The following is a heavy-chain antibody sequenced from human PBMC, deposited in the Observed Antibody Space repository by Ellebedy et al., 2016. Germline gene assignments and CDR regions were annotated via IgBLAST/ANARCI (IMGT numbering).Heavy chain of an antibody. CDR1: GESFRGYY. CDR2: IDHTGTT. Sequence: SQTLSLTCAVYGESFRGYYWSWIRQPPGKGLEWIGEIDHTGTTNYNPSLKSRVTISVDTSKNQFSLKLKSVTAADTAVYYCARHSRYNYGYFAAPRKYYFDNWGQGTLVTVSS. J-gene: IGHJ4*02. V-gene: IGHV4-34*01. D-gene: IGHD5-18*01. CDR3: ARHSRYNYGYFAAPRKYYFDN.